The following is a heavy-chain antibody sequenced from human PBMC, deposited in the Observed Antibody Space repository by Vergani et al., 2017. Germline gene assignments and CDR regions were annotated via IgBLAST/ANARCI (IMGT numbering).Heavy chain of an antibody. CDR1: GFSFRNAW. CDR3: AKDLNFYGSGSYLDY. CDR2: IKSTFDRGTT. D-gene: IGHD3-10*01. J-gene: IGHJ4*02. V-gene: IGHV3-15*07. Sequence: EVQLVESGGGIVKPGGSLRLSCVASGFSFRNAWMNWVRRTPGKGLEWVGRIKSTFDRGTTDYAAAVKGRFTISRDDSKNTLFLQMNSLRAEDTAVYYCAKDLNFYGSGSYLDYWGQGTLVTVSS.